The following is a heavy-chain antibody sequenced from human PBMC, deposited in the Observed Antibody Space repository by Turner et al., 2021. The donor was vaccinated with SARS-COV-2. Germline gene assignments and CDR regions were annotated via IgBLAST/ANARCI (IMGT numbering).Heavy chain of an antibody. Sequence: QVQLQQWGAGLLKPSETLSLTCAVYGGSFSGYFWSWIRQPPGKGLEWIGEINYSASTNYNPSLKSRVTISVDTSKNQFSLKLSSVTAADTAVYYCARGQGWLQPPFGYWGQGTLFTVSS. V-gene: IGHV4-34*01. CDR3: ARGQGWLQPPFGY. CDR1: GGSFSGYF. D-gene: IGHD3-3*01. J-gene: IGHJ4*02. CDR2: INYSAST.